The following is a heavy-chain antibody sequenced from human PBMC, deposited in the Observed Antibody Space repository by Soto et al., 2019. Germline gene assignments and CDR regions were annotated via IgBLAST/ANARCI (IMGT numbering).Heavy chain of an antibody. CDR1: GYTFTSYA. J-gene: IGHJ4*02. CDR2: INAGNGKT. V-gene: IGHV1-3*01. CDR3: ASLPYGQQLPIFDY. Sequence: ASVEVSCKASGYTFTSYAMHWVRQAPGQRLEWMGWINAGNGKTKYSQKFQGRVTITRDTSASTAYMEMSSLRSEDTAVYYCASLPYGQQLPIFDYWGQGTLVTVSS. D-gene: IGHD6-13*01.